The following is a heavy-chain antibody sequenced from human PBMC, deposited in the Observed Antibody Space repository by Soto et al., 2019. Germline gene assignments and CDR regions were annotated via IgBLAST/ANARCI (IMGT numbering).Heavy chain of an antibody. CDR1: GFTFSNYA. D-gene: IGHD3-22*01. CDR2: ISGSGGST. V-gene: IGHV3-23*01. Sequence: HPGGSLRLSCAASGFTFSNYAMSWVRQAPGSGLEWVSSISGSGGSTYYTNSVKGRFTISRDNAKNTLYLQMNSLRAEDTAVYYCARFYYDSSGYLPSPYYYYYGMDVWGQGTTVTVSS. J-gene: IGHJ6*02. CDR3: ARFYYDSSGYLPSPYYYYYGMDV.